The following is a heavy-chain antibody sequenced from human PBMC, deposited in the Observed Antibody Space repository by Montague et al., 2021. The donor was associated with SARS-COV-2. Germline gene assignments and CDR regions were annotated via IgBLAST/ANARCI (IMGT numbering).Heavy chain of an antibody. Sequence: SETLSLTCTVSGGSISSSSYYWGWIRQPPGKGLEWIGSIYYSGSTHYNPSLRSRVTTSVDPSKNQFSLKLSSVTAADTAVYYCARLGVLWVVRAGSVDVWGQGTPVTVSS. V-gene: IGHV4-39*07. J-gene: IGHJ6*02. D-gene: IGHD6-19*01. CDR2: IYYSGST. CDR1: GGSISSSSYY. CDR3: ARLGVLWVVRAGSVDV.